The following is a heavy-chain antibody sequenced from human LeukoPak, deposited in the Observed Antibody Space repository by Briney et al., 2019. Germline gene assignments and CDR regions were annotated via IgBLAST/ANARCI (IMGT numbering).Heavy chain of an antibody. Sequence: QAGGSLRLSCAASGFTFDDYAMHWVRQAPGKGLEWVSGISWNSGSIGYADSVKGQFTISRDNAKNSLYLQMNSLRAEDMALYYCAKSGSSSWAFDAFDIWGQGTMVTVSS. D-gene: IGHD6-13*01. CDR3: AKSGSSSWAFDAFDI. CDR2: ISWNSGSI. CDR1: GFTFDDYA. V-gene: IGHV3-9*03. J-gene: IGHJ3*02.